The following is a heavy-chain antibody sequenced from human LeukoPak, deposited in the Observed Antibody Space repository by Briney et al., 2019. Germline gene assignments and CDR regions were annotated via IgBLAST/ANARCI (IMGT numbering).Heavy chain of an antibody. CDR1: GGSFSGYY. CDR3: AKGGYYGSGNDFRFDP. CDR2: INHSGST. Sequence: SETLSLTCAVYGGSFSGYYWSWIRQPPGKGLEWIGEINHSGSTNYNPSLKSRVTISVDTSKNQFSLKLSSVTAADTAVYYCAKGGYYGSGNDFRFDPWGQGTLVTVSS. V-gene: IGHV4-34*01. J-gene: IGHJ5*02. D-gene: IGHD3-10*01.